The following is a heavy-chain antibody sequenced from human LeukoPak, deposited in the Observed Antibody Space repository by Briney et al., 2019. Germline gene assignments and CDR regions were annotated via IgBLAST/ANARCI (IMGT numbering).Heavy chain of an antibody. CDR2: IYYSGST. CDR1: GGSINSYY. CDR3: ARGNYYGSGALDS. D-gene: IGHD3-10*01. Sequence: SETLSLTCTVSGGSINSYYWSWIRQPPGKGLEWIGYIYYSGSTNYNPSLKSRVTISVDTSKNQFSLKLSSVTAADTAVHYCARGNYYGSGALDSWGQGTLVTVSS. V-gene: IGHV4-59*01. J-gene: IGHJ4*02.